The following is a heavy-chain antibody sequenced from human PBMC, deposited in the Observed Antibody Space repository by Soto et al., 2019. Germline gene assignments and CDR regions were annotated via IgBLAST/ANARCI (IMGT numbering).Heavy chain of an antibody. J-gene: IGHJ4*02. CDR1: GFTFSSYA. Sequence: EVQLLESGGGLVQPGGSLRLSCAASGFTFSSYAMSWVRQAPGKGLEWVSAISGSGGSTYYADSVKGRFTISRDNSKNTLYLQMNSLRAEDTAVYYCKGTEVLNSGIVPFDYWGQGTLVTVSS. V-gene: IGHV3-23*01. CDR3: KGTEVLNSGIVPFDY. CDR2: ISGSGGST. D-gene: IGHD1-26*01.